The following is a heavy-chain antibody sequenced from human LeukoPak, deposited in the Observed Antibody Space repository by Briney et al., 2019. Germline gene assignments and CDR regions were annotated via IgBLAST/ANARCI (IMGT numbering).Heavy chain of an antibody. CDR1: GYSFTSYW. D-gene: IGHD4-11*01. V-gene: IGHV5-51*01. J-gene: IGHJ4*02. CDR3: ARRYSDSQIDY. CDR2: IHPGDSDT. Sequence: GESLKISCKGSGYSFTSYWIGWVRQMPGKGLEYMGIIHPGDSDTRYSPSFQGQVTISADKSIGTAYMQWSSLKASDTAMYYCARRYSDSQIDYWGQGTLVTVSS.